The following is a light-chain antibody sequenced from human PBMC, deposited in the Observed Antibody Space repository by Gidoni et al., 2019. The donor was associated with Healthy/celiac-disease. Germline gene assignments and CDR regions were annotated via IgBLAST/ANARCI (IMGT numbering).Light chain of an antibody. Sequence: IVLTQSPGTLSLSPGERATLSCRASQSVSSSYLAWYQQKPGQAPRLLIYRASSRATGIPDRFSGSGSGTDFTLTISILEPEDFAVYYCQQYGSSPTTFXQXTKVENK. CDR1: QSVSSSY. V-gene: IGKV3-20*01. J-gene: IGKJ1*01. CDR2: RAS. CDR3: QQYGSSPTT.